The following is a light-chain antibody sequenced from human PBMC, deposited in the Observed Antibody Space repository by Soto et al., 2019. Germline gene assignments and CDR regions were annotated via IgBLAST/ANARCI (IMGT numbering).Light chain of an antibody. J-gene: IGKJ5*01. CDR1: HSVSSK. CDR3: QQLFDSPIT. Sequence: EIVMTQSPATLSVSPGERATLSCRASHSVSSKLAWYQQRPGQAPRLLIYDASTRATGVPARFSGSGSGTEFTLTISSLQSEDFAIYYCQQLFDSPITFGQGTRLEIK. CDR2: DAS. V-gene: IGKV3-15*01.